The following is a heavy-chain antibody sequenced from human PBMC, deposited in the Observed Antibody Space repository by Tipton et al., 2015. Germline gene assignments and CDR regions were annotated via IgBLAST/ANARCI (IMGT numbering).Heavy chain of an antibody. Sequence: TLSLTCTVSGASVGSGGTYWSWIRQPPGKGLEWIGEINHSGGTNYSPSLKSRVAISIDTSKNQFSLKLTSVTAADTALYYCARVRFLQYLEHWHFDLWGRGTLVTVSS. CDR1: GASVGSGGTY. CDR2: INHSGGT. D-gene: IGHD3-3*01. V-gene: IGHV4-61*08. CDR3: ARVRFLQYLEHWHFDL. J-gene: IGHJ2*01.